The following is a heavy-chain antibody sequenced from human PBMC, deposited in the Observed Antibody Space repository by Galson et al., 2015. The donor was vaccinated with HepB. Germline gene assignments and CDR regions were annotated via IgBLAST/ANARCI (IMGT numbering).Heavy chain of an antibody. CDR1: GFTFSSYW. CDR3: ISSDGGAPNY. CDR2: IKQDGSEK. D-gene: IGHD6-19*01. V-gene: IGHV3-7*01. Sequence: SLRLSCAASGFTFSSYWMNWVRQAPGKGLEWVAAIKQDGSEKYYVDSVKGRFTISRDNAKNSLDLQMNSLRAEDTAVYYCISSDGGAPNYWGQGTLVTVSS. J-gene: IGHJ4*02.